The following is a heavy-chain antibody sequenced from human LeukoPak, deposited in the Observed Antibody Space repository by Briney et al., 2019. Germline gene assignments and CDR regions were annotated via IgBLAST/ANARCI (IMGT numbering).Heavy chain of an antibody. J-gene: IGHJ4*02. CDR1: GFFFSTYW. V-gene: IGHV3-7*01. CDR2: IKQDGSEK. D-gene: IGHD2-21*01. Sequence: SGGSLRLSCTTSGFFFSTYWMNWVRQAPGKGLERVAAIKQDGSEKYYVDSVKGRFTISRDNAKNSLYLQMNRLRVEDTALYYCASGVAFDYWGQGTLVTVSS. CDR3: ASGVAFDY.